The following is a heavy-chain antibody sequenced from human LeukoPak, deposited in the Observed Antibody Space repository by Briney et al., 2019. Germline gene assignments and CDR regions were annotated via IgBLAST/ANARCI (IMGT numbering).Heavy chain of an antibody. CDR3: ATTAVRYFDWLPLYYFDY. CDR1: GYTFTGYY. D-gene: IGHD3-9*01. J-gene: IGHJ4*02. Sequence: ASVKVSCKASGYTFTGYYMHWVRQAPGQGLEWMGWINPNSGGTNYAQKFQGRVTMTRDTSISTAYMELSRLRSDDTAVYYCATTAVRYFDWLPLYYFDYWGQGTLATVSS. V-gene: IGHV1-2*02. CDR2: INPNSGGT.